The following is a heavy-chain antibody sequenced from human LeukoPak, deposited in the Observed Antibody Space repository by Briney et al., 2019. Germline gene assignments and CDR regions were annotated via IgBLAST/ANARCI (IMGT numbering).Heavy chain of an antibody. CDR2: ISGTGGST. V-gene: IGHV3-23*01. Sequence: GGTLRLSCAASGFTFSSYGMSWVRQAPGKGLEWVSGISGTGGSTYYADSVTGRFTISRDNSKNTLYLQMNSLRAEDTAVYYCARSNYYDSSGYYYWGQGTLVTVSS. CDR3: ARSNYYDSSGYYY. CDR1: GFTFSSYG. J-gene: IGHJ4*02. D-gene: IGHD3-22*01.